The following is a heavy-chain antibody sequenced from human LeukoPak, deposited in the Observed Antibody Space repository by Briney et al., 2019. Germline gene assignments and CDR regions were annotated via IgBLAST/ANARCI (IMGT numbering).Heavy chain of an antibody. Sequence: GGSLGLSCAASGFTFDDYAMHWVRQAPGKGLEWVSGISWNSGTIGYADSVKGRFTISRDNAKNFVFLQMNSLRAEDTALYYCAKDIRATSIAAPDFWGQGTLVTVSS. J-gene: IGHJ4*02. V-gene: IGHV3-9*01. CDR3: AKDIRATSIAAPDF. D-gene: IGHD6-6*01. CDR1: GFTFDDYA. CDR2: ISWNSGTI.